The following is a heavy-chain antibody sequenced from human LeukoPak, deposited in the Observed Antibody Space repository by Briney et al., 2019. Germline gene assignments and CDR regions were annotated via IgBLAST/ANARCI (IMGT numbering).Heavy chain of an antibody. D-gene: IGHD3-10*01. CDR1: GGSISSYY. CDR2: IYTSGST. V-gene: IGHV4-4*09. Sequence: SETLSLTCTVSGGSISSYYWSWIRQPPGKGLEWIGYIYTSGSTNYNPSLKSRVTISVDTSKNQFSLKLSSVTAADTAVYYCARLGSTWYYGSGKPRSDYYYYYMDVWGKGTTVTVSS. J-gene: IGHJ6*03. CDR3: ARLGSTWYYGSGKPRSDYYYYYMDV.